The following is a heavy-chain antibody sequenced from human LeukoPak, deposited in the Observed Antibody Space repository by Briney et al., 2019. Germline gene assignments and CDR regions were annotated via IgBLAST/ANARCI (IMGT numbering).Heavy chain of an antibody. Sequence: GGSLRLSCAASGFTVSSNYMSWVRQAPGKGLEWVSVIYSCGSTYYADSVKGRFTISRDNSKNTLYLQMNSLRAEDTAVYYCARGGGSGSYYHRDWGQGTLVTVSS. CDR1: GFTVSSNY. V-gene: IGHV3-66*01. J-gene: IGHJ4*02. CDR3: ARGGGSGSYYHRD. D-gene: IGHD3-10*01. CDR2: IYSCGST.